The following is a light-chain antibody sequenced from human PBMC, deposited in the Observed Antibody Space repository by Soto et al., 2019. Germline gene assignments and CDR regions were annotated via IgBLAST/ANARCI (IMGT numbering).Light chain of an antibody. CDR3: QKYDSAPYT. CDR1: QGISNY. V-gene: IGKV1-27*01. J-gene: IGKJ3*01. CDR2: AAS. Sequence: DIQMTQSPSSLSASVGDRVTITCRASQGISNYLAWYQQKPGKAPKLLLFAASTLQSGVPSRFSGSGSGTDFTLTISSLQSEDVATYFCQKYDSAPYTFGPGTKVDLK.